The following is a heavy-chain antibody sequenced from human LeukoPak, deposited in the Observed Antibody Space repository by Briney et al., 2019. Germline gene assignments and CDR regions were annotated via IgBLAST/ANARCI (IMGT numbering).Heavy chain of an antibody. CDR2: INTNTGNP. J-gene: IGHJ5*02. CDR1: GYTFTSYA. CDR3: AREYCSGGSCYSMFDH. Sequence: ASVKVSCKASGYTFTSYAMNWVRQAPGQGLEWMGWINTNTGNPTYAQGFTGRFVFSLDTSVSTAYLQICSLKAEDTAVYYCAREYCSGGSCYSMFDHWGQGTLVTVSS. D-gene: IGHD2-15*01. V-gene: IGHV7-4-1*01.